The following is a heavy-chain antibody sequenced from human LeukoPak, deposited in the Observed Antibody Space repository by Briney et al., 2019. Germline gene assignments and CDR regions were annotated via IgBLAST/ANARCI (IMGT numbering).Heavy chain of an antibody. Sequence: GGSLRLSCAASGFSFSTYAMSWVRQAPGKGLEWVSACAASGGPTYYADSVKGRFTISRDNAKNSLYLQMNSLRAEDTAVYYCARDREHYDYVWGSYRYRPGYFDLWGRGTLVTVSS. D-gene: IGHD3-16*02. J-gene: IGHJ2*01. CDR2: CAASGGPT. CDR3: ARDREHYDYVWGSYRYRPGYFDL. V-gene: IGHV3-23*01. CDR1: GFSFSTYA.